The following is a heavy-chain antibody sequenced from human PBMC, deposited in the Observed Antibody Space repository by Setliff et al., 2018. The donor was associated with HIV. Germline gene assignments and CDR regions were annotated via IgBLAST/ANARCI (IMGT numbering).Heavy chain of an antibody. D-gene: IGHD2-15*01. J-gene: IGHJ6*03. Sequence: GGSLRLSCAVSGLNFDDTGMSWVRQAPGKALEGVSGINLHGGSTGYADSVKGRFTISRDDAKNSLFLQVNSLRDEDTAVYYCARSQGIGNYYMDVWGTGTTGTV. CDR3: ARSQGIGNYYMDV. CDR1: GLNFDDTG. V-gene: IGHV3-20*04. CDR2: INLHGGST.